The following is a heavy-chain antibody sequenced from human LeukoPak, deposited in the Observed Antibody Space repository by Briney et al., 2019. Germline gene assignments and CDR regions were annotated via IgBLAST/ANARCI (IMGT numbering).Heavy chain of an antibody. V-gene: IGHV3-7*01. J-gene: IGHJ3*02. D-gene: IGHD3-22*01. CDR1: GFTFSSYW. Sequence: PGGSLRLSRAASGFTFSSYWMSWVRQAPGKGLEWVANIKQDGSEKYYVDSVKGRFTISRDNAKNSLYLQMNSLRAEDTAVYYCARDLGHTYYYDSSGNESVDAFDIWGQGTMVTVSS. CDR2: IKQDGSEK. CDR3: ARDLGHTYYYDSSGNESVDAFDI.